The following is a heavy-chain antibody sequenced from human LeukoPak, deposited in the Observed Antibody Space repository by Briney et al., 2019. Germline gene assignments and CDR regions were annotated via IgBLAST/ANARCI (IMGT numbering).Heavy chain of an antibody. V-gene: IGHV3-20*04. Sequence: PGGSLRLSCVASGFTFDDYEMSWVRQAPGKGLEWVSGINWNGGSTGYADSVKGRFTISRDNAKNSLYLQMNSLRAEGTALYYCNGYCSSASCYSDMDVWGQGTTVTVSS. CDR1: GFTFDDYE. J-gene: IGHJ6*02. CDR3: NGYCSSASCYSDMDV. CDR2: INWNGGST. D-gene: IGHD2-2*02.